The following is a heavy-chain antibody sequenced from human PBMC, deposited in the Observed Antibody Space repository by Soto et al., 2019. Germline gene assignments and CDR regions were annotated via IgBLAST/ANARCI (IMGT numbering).Heavy chain of an antibody. Sequence: QVQLVQSGAEVKKPGASVKVSCKASGYTFTGYYMHWVRQAPGQGLEWMGWINPNSGGTNYAQKFQGWVTMTRDTSISTAYMELSRLRSDDTAVYHCARWGAVAGLDVEGGDLAKRAYFDYWGQGTLVTVSS. J-gene: IGHJ4*02. V-gene: IGHV1-2*04. CDR2: INPNSGGT. CDR3: ARWGAVAGLDVEGGDLAKRAYFDY. D-gene: IGHD6-19*01. CDR1: GYTFTGYY.